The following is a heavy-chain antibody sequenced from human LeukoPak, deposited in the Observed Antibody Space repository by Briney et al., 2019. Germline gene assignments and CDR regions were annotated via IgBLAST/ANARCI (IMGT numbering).Heavy chain of an antibody. Sequence: SQTLSLTCTVSGGSISSGSYYWSWIRQPAGKGLEWIGHIYTSGSTNYNPSLKSRVTISVDTSKNQFSLKLSSVTAADTAVYYCARVPYYYYYMDVWGKGTTVTVSS. J-gene: IGHJ6*03. CDR2: IYTSGST. CDR1: GGSISSGSYY. D-gene: IGHD3-10*01. V-gene: IGHV4-61*09. CDR3: ARVPYYYYYMDV.